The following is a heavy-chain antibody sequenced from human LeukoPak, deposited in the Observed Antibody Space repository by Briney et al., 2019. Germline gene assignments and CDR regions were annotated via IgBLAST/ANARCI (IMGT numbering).Heavy chain of an antibody. CDR3: AREEHDYVWGSYRYYYYYGIDV. D-gene: IGHD3-16*02. Sequence: GGSLRLSCAASGITFRNYGMHWVRQSPGRGLEWLSFISFDGSNEFYADSLKGRFTISRDNSKDTLYLQMNSLRAEDTALYYCAREEHDYVWGSYRYYYYYGIDVWGQGTTVTVSS. CDR1: GITFRNYG. J-gene: IGHJ6*02. V-gene: IGHV3-30*02. CDR2: ISFDGSNE.